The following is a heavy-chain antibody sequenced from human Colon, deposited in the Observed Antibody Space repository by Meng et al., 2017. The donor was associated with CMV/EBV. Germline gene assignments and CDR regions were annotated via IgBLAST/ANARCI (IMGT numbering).Heavy chain of an antibody. D-gene: IGHD6-13*01. Sequence: GESLKISCAASGFTFSDHYMDWVRQAPGKGLEWVGRTRNKANSYTTEYAASVKGRFSLSRDDSKNTLYLQMNSLKTEDTAVYYCAAITAAAVTLYGMDVWGLGTTVTVSS. J-gene: IGHJ6*02. V-gene: IGHV3-72*01. CDR3: AAITAAAVTLYGMDV. CDR1: GFTFSDHY. CDR2: TRNKANSYTT.